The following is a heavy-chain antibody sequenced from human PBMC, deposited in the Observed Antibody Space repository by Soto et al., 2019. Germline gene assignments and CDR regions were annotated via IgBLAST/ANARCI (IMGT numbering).Heavy chain of an antibody. Sequence: SETLSLTCTVSGGSISNFYWSWIRQPPGRGLEWIGHTFYSGSTNYNPALKSRVTISVDTSKSQFSLKLSSVTAADTAVYYCAKDSGYNYGYFRWFDPWGQGTLVTVSS. CDR2: TFYSGST. CDR3: AKDSGYNYGYFRWFDP. CDR1: GGSISNFY. V-gene: IGHV4-59*01. J-gene: IGHJ5*02. D-gene: IGHD5-18*01.